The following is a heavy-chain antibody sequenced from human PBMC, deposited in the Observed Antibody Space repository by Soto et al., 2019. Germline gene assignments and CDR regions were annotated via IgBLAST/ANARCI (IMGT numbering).Heavy chain of an antibody. V-gene: IGHV1-69*04. D-gene: IGHD3-10*01. Sequence: SVKVSCKASGGTFSSYTISWVRQTPGQGLEWMGRIIPILGIANYAQKFQGRVTITADKSTSTAYMELSSLRSEDTAVYYCAREEYYYGSGAFFDYWGQGTLVTVSS. CDR2: IIPILGIA. J-gene: IGHJ4*02. CDR3: AREEYYYGSGAFFDY. CDR1: GGTFSSYT.